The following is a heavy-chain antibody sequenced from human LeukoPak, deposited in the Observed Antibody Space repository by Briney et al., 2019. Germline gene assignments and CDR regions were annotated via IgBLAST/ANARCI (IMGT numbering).Heavy chain of an antibody. V-gene: IGHV3-48*04. Sequence: GGSLRLSCAASGFTFSRFSMTWVRQAPGKGLEWVSYVSSSSGTIYYADSVKGRFAISRDNAKNKLDVQMNSLRVEDTAVYFCAKDKDTPATAQPQRGYFESWGQATLVTVSS. CDR2: VSSSSGTI. CDR3: AKDKDTPATAQPQRGYFES. J-gene: IGHJ4*02. D-gene: IGHD2-15*01. CDR1: GFTFSRFS.